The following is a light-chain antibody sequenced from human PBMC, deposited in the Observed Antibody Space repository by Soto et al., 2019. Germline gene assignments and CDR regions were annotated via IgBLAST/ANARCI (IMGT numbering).Light chain of an antibody. V-gene: IGKV3-20*01. CDR2: AAS. CDR1: QSVSNSS. J-gene: IGKJ2*01. CDR3: QVYGNSPMYT. Sequence: EIVLTQSPGTLSLSPGERATFSCRASQSVSNSSLAWYHQKPVQAPRLLLFAASRRATGIPDTFSGSGSGTDVTLTISRLEPEDFAVYYCQVYGNSPMYTFGQGTRLELK.